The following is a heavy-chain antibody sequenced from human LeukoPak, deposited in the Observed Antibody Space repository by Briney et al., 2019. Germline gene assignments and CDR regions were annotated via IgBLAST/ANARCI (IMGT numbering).Heavy chain of an antibody. D-gene: IGHD6-19*01. V-gene: IGHV4-39*07. CDR2: IYYTGST. J-gene: IGHJ4*02. Sequence: SETLSLTCTVSGGSISSTTYYWGWIRQTPGKGLEWIGSIYYTGSTYSNPSLRSRVTISIDTSKDQFSLNLSSVTAADTAVYYCARFWGSGWYLDYWGQGTLVTVSS. CDR1: GGSISSTTYY. CDR3: ARFWGSGWYLDY.